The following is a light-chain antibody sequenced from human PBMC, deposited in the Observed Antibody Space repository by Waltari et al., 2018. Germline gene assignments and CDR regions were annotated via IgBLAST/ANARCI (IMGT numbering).Light chain of an antibody. CDR3: QGTHSPPYS. CDR1: QSIGKF. J-gene: IGKJ2*03. CDR2: GAS. Sequence: DIQMTQSTSSLSASIGDTGTISCRARQSIGKFLNWYQHRPGKPPRFLIYGASSLETGVPSRFRGSVSGTDFTMTIRSLEPDDFVMYYCQGTHSPPYSFGQGTKLEI. V-gene: IGKV1-39*01.